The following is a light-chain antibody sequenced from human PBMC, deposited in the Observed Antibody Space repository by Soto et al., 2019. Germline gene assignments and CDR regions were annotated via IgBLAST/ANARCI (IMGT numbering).Light chain of an antibody. CDR3: QTWGTGIRV. Sequence: QLVLTQSPSASDSLGASVKLTCTLSSGHSSYAIAWHQQQPEKGPRYLMKLNSDGSHSKGDGIPDRFSGSSSGAERYLTSSSLPSEDEADYYCQTWGTGIRVFGGGTQLTVL. V-gene: IGLV4-69*01. CDR1: SGHSSYA. J-gene: IGLJ3*02. CDR2: LNSDGSH.